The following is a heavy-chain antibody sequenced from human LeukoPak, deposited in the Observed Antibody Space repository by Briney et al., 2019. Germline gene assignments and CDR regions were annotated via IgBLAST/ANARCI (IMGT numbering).Heavy chain of an antibody. CDR2: IYYSGST. D-gene: IGHD1-26*01. CDR1: GGSISSGDYY. Sequence: SQTLSLTCTVSGGSISSGDYYWSWIRQPPGKGLEWIGYIYYSGSTYYNPSLKSRVTISVDTSKNQFSLKLSSVTAADTAVYYCASYSGSYYDYFDYWGQGTLVTVSS. J-gene: IGHJ4*02. CDR3: ASYSGSYYDYFDY. V-gene: IGHV4-30-4*08.